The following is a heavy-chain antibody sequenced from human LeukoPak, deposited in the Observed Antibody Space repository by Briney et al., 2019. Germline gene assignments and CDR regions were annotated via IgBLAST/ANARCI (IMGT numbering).Heavy chain of an antibody. CDR3: ARGVAALPYLSPNNWFDP. Sequence: GASVKVSCKASGYTFTGYYMHWVRQAPGQGLEWMGWINPNSGGTNYAQKFQGRVTMTTDTSTSTAYMELRSLGSDDTAVYYCARGVAALPYLSPNNWFDPWGQGTLVTVSS. D-gene: IGHD6-13*01. J-gene: IGHJ5*02. CDR1: GYTFTGYY. V-gene: IGHV1-2*02. CDR2: INPNSGGT.